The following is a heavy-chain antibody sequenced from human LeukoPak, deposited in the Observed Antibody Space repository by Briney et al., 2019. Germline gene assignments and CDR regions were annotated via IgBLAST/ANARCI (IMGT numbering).Heavy chain of an antibody. V-gene: IGHV1-2*02. D-gene: IGHD5/OR15-5a*01. CDR1: GYSFTDYY. J-gene: IGHJ4*02. CDR3: ARYLLSVSFDY. Sequence: GASVKVSCKASGYSFTDYYMHWVRQAPGQGLEWMGWINPNSGGTNYAQKFQGRVTMTRDTSISTAYMELSRLRSDDTAVYYCARYLLSVSFDYWGQGTLVTVSS. CDR2: INPNSGGT.